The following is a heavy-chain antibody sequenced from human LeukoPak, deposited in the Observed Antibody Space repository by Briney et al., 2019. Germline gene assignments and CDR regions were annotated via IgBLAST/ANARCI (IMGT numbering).Heavy chain of an antibody. CDR1: GFTFSSYA. CDR3: ARRFLTGLGGNWFDP. J-gene: IGHJ5*02. Sequence: GGSLRLSCAASGFTFSSYAMSWVRQAPGKGLEWVAVLWSDGRTEKYADSVKGRFTVSRDNFKNTLYLQMNSLRVEDTAVYYCARRFLTGLGGNWFDPWGQGTLVTVSS. V-gene: IGHV3-33*08. D-gene: IGHD3-16*01. CDR2: LWSDGRTE.